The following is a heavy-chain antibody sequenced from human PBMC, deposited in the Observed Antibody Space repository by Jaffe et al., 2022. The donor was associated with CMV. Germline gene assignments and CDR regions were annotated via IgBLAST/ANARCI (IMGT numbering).Heavy chain of an antibody. CDR2: IWYDGSNK. CDR3: ARVGGLLWFGELYDYYYMDV. Sequence: QVQLVESGGGVVQPGRSLRLSCAASGFTFSSYGMHWVRQAPGKGLEWVAVIWYDGSNKYYADSVKGRFTISRDNSKNTLYLQMNSLRAEDTAVYYCARVGGLLWFGELYDYYYMDVWGKGTTVTVSS. V-gene: IGHV3-33*08. D-gene: IGHD3-10*01. CDR1: GFTFSSYG. J-gene: IGHJ6*03.